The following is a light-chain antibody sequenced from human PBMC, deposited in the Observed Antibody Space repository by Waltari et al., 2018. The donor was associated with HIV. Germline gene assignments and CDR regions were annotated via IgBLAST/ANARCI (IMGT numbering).Light chain of an antibody. V-gene: IGLV1-47*01. Sequence: QAVLTQTPSASASPGQKLTISCSGRDPNIGSHYVYWYPQFPGRAPKLLLYKNNQRSSGVPDRFSGSKSGTSASLTISGLRSEDEGTYFCGAWDDNLRGVFGGGTRVTVL. CDR2: KNN. J-gene: IGLJ2*01. CDR1: DPNIGSHY. CDR3: GAWDDNLRGV.